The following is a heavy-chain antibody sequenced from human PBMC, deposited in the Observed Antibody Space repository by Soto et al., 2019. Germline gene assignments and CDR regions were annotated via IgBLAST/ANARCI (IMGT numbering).Heavy chain of an antibody. D-gene: IGHD6-19*01. CDR1: GYSFTSYW. Sequence: LGESLKISCKGSGYSFTSYWIGWVRQMPGKGLEWMGIIYPGDSDTRYSPSFQGQVTISADKSISTAYLQWSSLKASDTAMYYCASGGSYSSGWYASAFDIWGQGTMVTVSS. CDR2: IYPGDSDT. V-gene: IGHV5-51*01. J-gene: IGHJ3*02. CDR3: ASGGSYSSGWYASAFDI.